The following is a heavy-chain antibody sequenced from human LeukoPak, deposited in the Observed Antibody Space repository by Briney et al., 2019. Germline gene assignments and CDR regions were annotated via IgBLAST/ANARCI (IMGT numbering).Heavy chain of an antibody. Sequence: PSETLSLTCTVSGGSISSGGYYWSWIRQHPGKGLEWIGYIYYSGSTYYNPSLKSRVTISVDTSKNQFSLKLSSVTAADTAVYYCARGVGYYDSSGYSYYFDYWGQGTLVTVSS. CDR2: IYYSGST. CDR3: ARGVGYYDSSGYSYYFDY. J-gene: IGHJ4*02. V-gene: IGHV4-31*03. CDR1: GGSISSGGYY. D-gene: IGHD3-22*01.